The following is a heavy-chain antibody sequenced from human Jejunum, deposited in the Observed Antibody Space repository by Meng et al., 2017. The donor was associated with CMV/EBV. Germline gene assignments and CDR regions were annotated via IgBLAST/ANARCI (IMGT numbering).Heavy chain of an antibody. J-gene: IGHJ4*02. Sequence: CKASGYTLTSYAMHWVRQAPGQRLEWMGWINAGNGITKYSQKFQGRVTITRDTSASTAYMELSSLRSEDTAVYYCARLYSSGWAMGYWGQGTLVTSPQ. D-gene: IGHD6-19*01. V-gene: IGHV1-3*01. CDR1: GYTLTSYA. CDR3: ARLYSSGWAMGY. CDR2: INAGNGIT.